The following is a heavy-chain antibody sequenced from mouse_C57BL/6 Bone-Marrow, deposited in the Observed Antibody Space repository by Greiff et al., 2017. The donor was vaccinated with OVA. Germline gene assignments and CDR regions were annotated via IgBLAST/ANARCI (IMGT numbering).Heavy chain of an antibody. CDR1: GFSFTSYG. V-gene: IGHV2-5*01. Sequence: VQLVESGPGLVQPSQSLSITCTVSGFSFTSYGVHWVRQSPGKGLEWLGVIWRGGSTDYNAAFMSRLSITKDNSKSQVFFKMNSLQADDTAIYYCAKIYYGNPYYAMDYWGQGTSVTVSS. CDR3: AKIYYGNPYYAMDY. CDR2: IWRGGST. J-gene: IGHJ4*01. D-gene: IGHD2-1*01.